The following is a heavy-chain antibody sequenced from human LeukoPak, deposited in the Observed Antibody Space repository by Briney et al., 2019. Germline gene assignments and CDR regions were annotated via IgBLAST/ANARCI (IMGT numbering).Heavy chain of an antibody. V-gene: IGHV3-23*01. CDR3: AKGGCSGGSCHSVFDY. D-gene: IGHD2-15*01. Sequence: GGSLRLSCAASGFTFSGYAMNWVRQAPGKGLEWVSTISGSGGSTYYADSMKGRFTISRDNSKNTLYLQMNTLRAEDTAIYFCAKGGCSGGSCHSVFDYWGQGTLVTVSS. CDR2: ISGSGGST. J-gene: IGHJ4*02. CDR1: GFTFSGYA.